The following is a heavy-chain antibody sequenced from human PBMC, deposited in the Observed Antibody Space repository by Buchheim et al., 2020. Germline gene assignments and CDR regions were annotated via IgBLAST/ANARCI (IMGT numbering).Heavy chain of an antibody. CDR3: ARHGQIVYNWNFPHWFDP. CDR1: GDSINSGSFY. CDR2: IYFDGSG. J-gene: IGHJ5*02. V-gene: IGHV4-39*01. Sequence: QVQESGPGLLQPSETLSLTCTVSGDSINSGSFYWAWIRQRPGKGLEWIGSIYFDGSGYYTPALKSRVSMSLYASENQFSLKMSSVTAADTAVYYCARHGQIVYNWNFPHWFDPWGQGAL. D-gene: IGHD1-1*01.